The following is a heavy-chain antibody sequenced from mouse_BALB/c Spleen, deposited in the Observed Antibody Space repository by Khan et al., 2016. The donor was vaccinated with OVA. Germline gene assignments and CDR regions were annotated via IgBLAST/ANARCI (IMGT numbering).Heavy chain of an antibody. V-gene: IGHV1-9*01. CDR2: IFPGSVST. Sequence: VQLQQSGGDLMKPGASVKISCKATGYTFSSYWIEWVKQRPGHGLEWIGQIFPGSVSTTYNEKFKGKATFTADASSNTAYMQLSSLPSEDSAVYYCARGGYGGFAYWGQGTLVTVSA. J-gene: IGHJ3*01. D-gene: IGHD2-2*01. CDR3: ARGGYGGFAY. CDR1: GYTFSSYW.